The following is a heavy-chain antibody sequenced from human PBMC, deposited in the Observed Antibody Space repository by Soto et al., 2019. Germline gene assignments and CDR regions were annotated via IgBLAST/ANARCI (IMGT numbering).Heavy chain of an antibody. CDR2: INPSGGST. D-gene: IGHD3-3*01. CDR1: GYTFTSYY. J-gene: IGHJ5*02. CDR3: ARAKSITIFGVVINNWFDP. Sequence: ASVKVSCKASGYTFTSYYMHWVRQAPGQGLEWMGIINPSGGSTSYAQKFQGRVTMTRDTSTSTVYTELSSLRSEDTAVYYCARAKSITIFGVVINNWFDPWGQGTLVTVSS. V-gene: IGHV1-46*01.